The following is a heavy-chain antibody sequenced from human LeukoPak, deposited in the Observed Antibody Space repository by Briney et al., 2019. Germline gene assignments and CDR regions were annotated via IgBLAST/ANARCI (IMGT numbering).Heavy chain of an antibody. V-gene: IGHV3-7*05. CDR2: IMLDGTEK. D-gene: IGHD3-16*01. J-gene: IGHJ4*02. CDR1: GFTFSSYW. Sequence: GRSLRLSCAASGFTFSSYWMHWVRQAPGKGLEWVANIMLDGTEKYYVDSVKGRFTISRDNAKNSLYLQMNSLRAEDTAVYYCASDRFYFGVWGQGTLVTVSS. CDR3: ASDRFYFGV.